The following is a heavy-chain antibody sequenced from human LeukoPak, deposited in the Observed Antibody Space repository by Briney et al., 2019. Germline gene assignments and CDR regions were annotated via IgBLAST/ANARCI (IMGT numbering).Heavy chain of an antibody. D-gene: IGHD2-15*01. CDR3: ARNLLTLPY. J-gene: IGHJ4*02. Sequence: GGSLRLSCAASGFTFSNYWMNWVRQAPGKGLEWVANIKEDGSEQYYVDSVKGRFTVSRDNTKNTVYLQMNSLRVEDTAGYYCARNLLTLPYWGRGTLVTVSP. V-gene: IGHV3-7*01. CDR2: IKEDGSEQ. CDR1: GFTFSNYW.